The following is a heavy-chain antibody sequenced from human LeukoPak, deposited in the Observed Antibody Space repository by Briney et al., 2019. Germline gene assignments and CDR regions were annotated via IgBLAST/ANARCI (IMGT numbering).Heavy chain of an antibody. Sequence: SVKVSCKASGDTFSSYVISWVRQAPGQGLEWMGGINPVFGTAHYAQKFQDRVTITADESTSTAYMELSSLRSEDTAVYYCAKTFLTAYDTYFYYYGLDVWGQGTPVTVSS. CDR1: GDTFSSYV. J-gene: IGHJ6*02. CDR2: INPVFGTA. D-gene: IGHD3-9*01. CDR3: AKTFLTAYDTYFYYYGLDV. V-gene: IGHV1-69*13.